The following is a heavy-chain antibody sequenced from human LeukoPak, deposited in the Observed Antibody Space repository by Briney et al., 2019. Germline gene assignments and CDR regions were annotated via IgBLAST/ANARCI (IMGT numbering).Heavy chain of an antibody. CDR3: ATERLRDGY. J-gene: IGHJ4*02. CDR2: LYSGGTT. D-gene: IGHD4-17*01. CDR1: GISVSSTY. V-gene: IGHV3-53*03. Sequence: PGGSLRLSCAAPGISVSSTYMSWVRQPPGKGLEWVSVLYSGGTTYYTDSVKGRFTISRDNSKNTVYLQMNSLRAEDTAVYYCATERLRDGYWGQGTLVTVSS.